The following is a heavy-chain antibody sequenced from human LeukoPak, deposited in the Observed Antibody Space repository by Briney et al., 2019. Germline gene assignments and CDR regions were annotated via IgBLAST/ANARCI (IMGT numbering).Heavy chain of an antibody. J-gene: IGHJ4*02. CDR1: GGTFSSYA. CDR3: ARLQGRGTGYSPSSFDY. D-gene: IGHD3/OR15-3a*01. Sequence: ASVKVSCKASGGTFSSYAISWVRQAPGQGLEWMGGIIPIFGTANYAQKFQGRVTITADESTSTAYMELSSLRSEDTAVYYCARLQGRGTGYSPSSFDYWGQGTLVTVSS. V-gene: IGHV1-69*13. CDR2: IIPIFGTA.